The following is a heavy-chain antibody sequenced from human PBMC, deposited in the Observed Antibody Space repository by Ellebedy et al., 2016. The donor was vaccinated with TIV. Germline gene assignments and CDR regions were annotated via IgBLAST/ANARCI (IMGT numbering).Heavy chain of an antibody. CDR2: LHPSGTP. Sequence: SETLSPTCAVSGVSITSHFWTWIRQLAGGGLEWIGRLHPSGTPNYNPSLKSRVIMSRDTSKDQFSLKLSSVTAADTAVYYCARHGPQWFDAFDLWGQGTLVTVSS. V-gene: IGHV4-4*07. CDR1: GVSITSHF. J-gene: IGHJ3*01. D-gene: IGHD3-22*01. CDR3: ARHGPQWFDAFDL.